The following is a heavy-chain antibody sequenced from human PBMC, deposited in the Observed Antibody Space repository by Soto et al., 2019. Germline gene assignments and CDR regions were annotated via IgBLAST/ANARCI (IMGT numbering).Heavy chain of an antibody. J-gene: IGHJ6*02. CDR3: AREPSGWNHNYYYYYGMDV. CDR2: INPNSGDT. Sequence: GASVKVSCKASGYTFTGHYMQWVRQAPGQGLEWMGWINPNSGDTNYAQKFQGRVTMTRDTSISTVYMELSRLRSDDTAVYYCAREPSGWNHNYYYYYGMDVWGQGTTVTVSS. CDR1: GYTFTGHY. D-gene: IGHD6-19*01. V-gene: IGHV1-2*02.